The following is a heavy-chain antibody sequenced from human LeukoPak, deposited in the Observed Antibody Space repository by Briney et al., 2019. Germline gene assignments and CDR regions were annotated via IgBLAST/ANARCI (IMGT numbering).Heavy chain of an antibody. CDR2: VYYTGST. V-gene: IGHV4-39*01. D-gene: IGHD3-16*01. Sequence: SETLSLTCTVSGGSISSSSYYWGWIRQPPGKGLEWIATVYYTGSTYYNPFLKSRFTISVDTSENQFSLKLSSVTAADTAVYYCARQSARTPRGGGCFDNWGQGTLVTVSS. CDR3: ARQSARTPRGGGCFDN. J-gene: IGHJ4*02. CDR1: GGSISSSSYY.